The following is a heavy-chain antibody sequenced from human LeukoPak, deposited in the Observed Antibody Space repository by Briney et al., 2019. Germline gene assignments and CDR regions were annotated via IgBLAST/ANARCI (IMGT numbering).Heavy chain of an antibody. Sequence: SETLSLTCIVSGGSISTNTYYWGWIRLPPGKGLEWIGEIHHRGTTYYNPSLRSRVTISVDTSKNQFSLRLTSVTAANTAVYYCARVTYNGYQHFDYWGQGNLVTVS. CDR1: GGSISTNTYY. J-gene: IGHJ4*02. V-gene: IGHV4-39*07. CDR3: ARVTYNGYQHFDY. D-gene: IGHD3-10*01. CDR2: IHHRGTT.